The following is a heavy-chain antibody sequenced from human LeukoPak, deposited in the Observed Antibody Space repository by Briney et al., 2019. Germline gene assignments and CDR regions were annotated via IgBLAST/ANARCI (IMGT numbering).Heavy chain of an antibody. D-gene: IGHD3-22*01. Sequence: GGSLRLSCAASGFTFRSYGMSWVRQAPGKGLEWVSAITGSGGSIFYADSVKGRFTIARDNSNNTLYLQMNSLRAEDTAVYYCAKAVTSYYDSSGYFLNWGQGTLVTVSS. V-gene: IGHV3-23*01. CDR2: ITGSGGSI. CDR1: GFTFRSYG. CDR3: AKAVTSYYDSSGYFLN. J-gene: IGHJ4*02.